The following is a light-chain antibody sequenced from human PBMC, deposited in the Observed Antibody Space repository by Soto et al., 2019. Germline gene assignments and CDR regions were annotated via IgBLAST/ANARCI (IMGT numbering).Light chain of an antibody. J-gene: IGLJ3*02. CDR2: GNS. V-gene: IGLV1-40*01. CDR1: SSNIGAGYD. CDR3: QSYDSTLSGSG. Sequence: QSVLTQPPSVSGAPGLRVTISCTGSSSNIGAGYDVHWYQQLPGTAPKLLIYGNSNRPSGVPDRFSGSKSGTSASLAITGLQAEDEADYYCQSYDSTLSGSGFGGGTKLTVL.